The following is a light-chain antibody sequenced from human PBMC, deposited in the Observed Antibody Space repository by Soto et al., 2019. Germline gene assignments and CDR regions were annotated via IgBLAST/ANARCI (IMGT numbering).Light chain of an antibody. V-gene: IGLV1-47*02. CDR2: NDY. J-gene: IGLJ2*01. Sequence: QSVLAQPPSASGTPGQRVTISCSGSTSNVGSNLASWYQQLPGSAPKLLIYNDYERPSGVPDRFSGSKSGTSASLGISGLRSEDEDDHFCAVWDDSLSGVVFGGGTKLTVL. CDR1: TSNVGSNL. CDR3: AVWDDSLSGVV.